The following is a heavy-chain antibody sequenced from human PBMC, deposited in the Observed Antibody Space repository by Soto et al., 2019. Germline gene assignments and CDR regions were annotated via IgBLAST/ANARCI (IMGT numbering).Heavy chain of an antibody. CDR1: GFTFSSYA. CDR2: ISYDGSNK. D-gene: IGHD2-21*02. Sequence: QVQLVESGGGVVQPGRSLRLSCAASGFTFSSYAMHWVRQAPGKGLEWVAVISYDGSNKYYADSVKGRFTISRDNSKNTLYLQMNSLRAEDTAVYYCAGDGDGYGGNFLFYYWGQGTLVTVSS. CDR3: AGDGDGYGGNFLFYY. V-gene: IGHV3-30-3*01. J-gene: IGHJ4*02.